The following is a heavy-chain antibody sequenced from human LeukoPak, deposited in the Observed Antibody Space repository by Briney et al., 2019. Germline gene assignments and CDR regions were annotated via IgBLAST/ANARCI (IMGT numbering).Heavy chain of an antibody. D-gene: IGHD6-13*01. CDR2: INHSGST. CDR1: GFTFSSYG. CDR3: ARRVRSNCLDY. J-gene: IGHJ4*02. Sequence: LRLSCAASGFTFSSYGMHWVRQPPGKGLEWIGEINHSGSTNYNPSLKSRVTISVDTSKNQFSLKLRSVTAADTAVYYCARRVRSNCLDYWGQGTLVTVSS. V-gene: IGHV4-34*01.